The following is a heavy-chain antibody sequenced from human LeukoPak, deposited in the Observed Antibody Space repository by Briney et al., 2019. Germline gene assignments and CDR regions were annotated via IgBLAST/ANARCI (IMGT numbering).Heavy chain of an antibody. J-gene: IGHJ6*03. CDR1: GFIFSNAW. D-gene: IGHD3-22*01. CDR2: IKSKTDGGTT. Sequence: GGSLRLSCAASGFIFSNAWMSWVRQAPGKGLEWVGRIKSKTDGGTTDYAAPVKGRFTISRDDSKNTLYLQMNSLKTEDTAVYYCTTRRYYYDSSGSTYYMDVWGKGTTVTVSS. CDR3: TTRRYYYDSSGSTYYMDV. V-gene: IGHV3-15*01.